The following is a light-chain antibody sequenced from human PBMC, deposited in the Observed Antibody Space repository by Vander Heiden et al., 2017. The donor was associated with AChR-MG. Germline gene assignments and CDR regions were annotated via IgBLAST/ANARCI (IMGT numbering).Light chain of an antibody. Sequence: DIQMTQSPSSLSASVGDRVTITCRASQSISSYLNWYQQKPGKAPKLLIYAASSLQSGVPSRFSGSGYGTDFTLTISSRQPEDFATYYCQQSDSTPPETFGQGTKVEIK. CDR1: QSISSY. CDR2: AAS. V-gene: IGKV1-39*01. CDR3: QQSDSTPPET. J-gene: IGKJ1*01.